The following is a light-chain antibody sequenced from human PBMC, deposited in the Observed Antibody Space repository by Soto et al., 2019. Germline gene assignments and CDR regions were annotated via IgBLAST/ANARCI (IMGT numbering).Light chain of an antibody. J-gene: IGLJ1*01. Sequence: QSVLTQPASVSGSPGQSITISCTGTNSDVGGYNYVSWYQHHPGKAPKLLIYDVTNRPSGVSNRFSGSKSGNTASLTISGLQAEDEADYYCSSYTGSSTPYVFGTGTKVTVL. V-gene: IGLV2-14*03. CDR1: NSDVGGYNY. CDR3: SSYTGSSTPYV. CDR2: DVT.